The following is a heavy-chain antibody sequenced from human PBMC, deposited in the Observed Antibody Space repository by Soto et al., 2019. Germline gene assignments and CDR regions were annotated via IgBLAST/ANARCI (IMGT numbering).Heavy chain of an antibody. D-gene: IGHD3-22*01. Sequence: GASVKVSCKASGGTFSRYTITWVRQAPGQGLEWMGGTTPMFGTPNYAQKFQGRVTITADESTSTAYMELSSLRSEDTAMYYCARDGTLYDSSAYYYLYWGQGTLVTSPQ. CDR3: ARDGTLYDSSAYYYLY. CDR1: GGTFSRYT. CDR2: TTPMFGTP. V-gene: IGHV1-69*13. J-gene: IGHJ4*02.